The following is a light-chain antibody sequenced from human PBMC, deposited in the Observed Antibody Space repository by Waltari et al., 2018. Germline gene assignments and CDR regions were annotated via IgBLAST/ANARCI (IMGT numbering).Light chain of an antibody. CDR3: QQYGSSPDT. J-gene: IGKJ2*01. CDR1: QSVSNRY. Sequence: EIVLTQSPGTLSFSPGEGATLSCRASQSVSNRYLAWYQQKPGQAPRVLIYAASSRATGIPDRFSGSGSGTDYALTISRLEPEDFEVYYCQQYGSSPDTFGQGTKLEI. V-gene: IGKV3-20*01. CDR2: AAS.